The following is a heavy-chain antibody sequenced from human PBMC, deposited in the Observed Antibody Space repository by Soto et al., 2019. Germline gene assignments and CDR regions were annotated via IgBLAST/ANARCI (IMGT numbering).Heavy chain of an antibody. CDR3: ASPRPLWFGESYYYYGMDV. CDR2: INAGNGNT. D-gene: IGHD3-10*01. V-gene: IGHV1-3*01. CDR1: GYTFTSYA. Sequence: ASVKVSCKASGYTFTSYAIHWVRQAPGQRLEWMGWINAGNGNTKYSQRFQGRVTITRDTSASTAYMELSSLRSEDTAVYYCASPRPLWFGESYYYYGMDVWGQGTTVTVSS. J-gene: IGHJ6*02.